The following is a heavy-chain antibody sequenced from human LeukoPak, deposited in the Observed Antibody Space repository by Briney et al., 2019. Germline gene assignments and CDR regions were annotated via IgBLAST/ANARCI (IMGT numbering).Heavy chain of an antibody. CDR3: ARDLDYDILTGNMYYFDY. D-gene: IGHD3-9*01. Sequence: ASVKVSCKASGYTFTGYGISWVRQAPGQGLEWMGWISAYNGNTNYAQKLQGRVTMTTDTSTSTAYMELRSLRSDDTAVYYCARDLDYDILTGNMYYFDYWGQGTLVTVSS. J-gene: IGHJ4*02. V-gene: IGHV1-18*01. CDR2: ISAYNGNT. CDR1: GYTFTGYG.